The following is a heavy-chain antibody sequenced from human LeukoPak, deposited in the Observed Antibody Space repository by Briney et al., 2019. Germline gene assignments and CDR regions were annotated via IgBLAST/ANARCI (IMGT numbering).Heavy chain of an antibody. CDR2: ISSSGSTV. Sequence: GESLRLSCAGSGFTFSSYSMNWVRQAPGKGLEWVSYISSSGSTVYYADSVKGRFTISRDNAKKSLYLQMNSLRAEDTAVYYCARARLTDYVWGRRTFDIWGQGTMVTISS. CDR3: ARARLTDYVWGRRTFDI. V-gene: IGHV3-48*04. CDR1: GFTFSSYS. D-gene: IGHD3-16*01. J-gene: IGHJ3*02.